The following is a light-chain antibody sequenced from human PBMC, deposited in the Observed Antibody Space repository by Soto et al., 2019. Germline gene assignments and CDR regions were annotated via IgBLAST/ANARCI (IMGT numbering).Light chain of an antibody. CDR3: CSYAGSSTSYV. CDR2: EGT. CDR1: SSDVGSYNL. V-gene: IGLV2-23*01. Sequence: ALTQPASVSGSPGPSITISCTGTSSDVGSYNLVSWYQQHPGKAPKLMIYEGTKRPSGVSDRFSGSRSGNTASLTISGLQAEDEADYYCCSYAGSSTSYVFGTGTKVTVL. J-gene: IGLJ1*01.